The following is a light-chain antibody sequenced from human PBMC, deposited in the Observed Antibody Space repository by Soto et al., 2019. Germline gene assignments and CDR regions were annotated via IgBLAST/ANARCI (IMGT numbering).Light chain of an antibody. Sequence: QAVVTQPPSASGTPGQRVTISCSGSSSNIGSNYVYWYQQLPGTAPKLLIHRNNQRPSGVPDRFSGSKSGTSASLAISGLRSEDEADYYCAAWDDSLSGLVFGGGTKLTVL. J-gene: IGLJ2*01. CDR1: SSNIGSNY. CDR3: AAWDDSLSGLV. V-gene: IGLV1-47*01. CDR2: RNN.